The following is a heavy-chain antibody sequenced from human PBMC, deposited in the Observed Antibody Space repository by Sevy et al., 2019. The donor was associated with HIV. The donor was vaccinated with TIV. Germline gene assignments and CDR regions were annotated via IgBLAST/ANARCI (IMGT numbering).Heavy chain of an antibody. CDR2: VSASGIST. Sequence: GGSLRLSCAASGFTFSSYVMSWVRQAPGKGLQWVSAVSASGISTYYTDSVKGRFTISRDKSKNMLHMQMNSLRAEDTSVYYCANVSITMIPATGNFDYWGQGTLVTVSS. D-gene: IGHD3-22*01. J-gene: IGHJ4*02. CDR3: ANVSITMIPATGNFDY. V-gene: IGHV3-23*01. CDR1: GFTFSSYV.